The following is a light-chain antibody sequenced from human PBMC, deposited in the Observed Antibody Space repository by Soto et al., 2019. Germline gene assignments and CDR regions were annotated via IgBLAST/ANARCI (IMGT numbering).Light chain of an antibody. CDR1: QSISSY. J-gene: IGKJ1*01. Sequence: EIQITHAPSSLYASVLDRVTLTLLASQSISSYLNWYQQKPGKAPKLLIYKASSLKSGVPSRFSGSGSGTEFTLTIRGLQPDDFATYYCQQYNTYRTWTCGKGHKG. V-gene: IGKV1-5*03. CDR3: QQYNTYRTWT. CDR2: KAS.